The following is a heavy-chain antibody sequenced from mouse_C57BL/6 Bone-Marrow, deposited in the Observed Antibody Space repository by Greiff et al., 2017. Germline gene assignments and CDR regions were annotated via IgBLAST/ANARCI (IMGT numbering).Heavy chain of an antibody. CDR2: IYPRSGNT. J-gene: IGHJ4*01. V-gene: IGHV1-81*01. D-gene: IGHD1-1*01. CDR1: GYTFTSYG. CDR3: AKNYYGSRAYAMDY. Sequence: QVQLQQSGAELARPGASVKLSCKASGYTFTSYGISWVKQRTGQGLEWIGEIYPRSGNTYYNEKFKGKATLTADKSSSTAYMELCSLTSEDSAVYFCAKNYYGSRAYAMDYWGQGTSVTVSS.